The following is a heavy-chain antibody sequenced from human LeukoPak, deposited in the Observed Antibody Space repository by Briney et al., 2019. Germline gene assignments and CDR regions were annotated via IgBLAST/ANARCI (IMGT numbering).Heavy chain of an antibody. CDR2: ISYDGSNK. CDR3: ARSGVGPFDY. V-gene: IGHV3-30*04. Sequence: PGRSLRLSCAASGFTFSSYAMHWVRQAPGKGLEWVAVISYDGSNKYYADSVKGRFTISRGNSKNTLYLQMNSLRAEDTAVYYCARSGVGPFDYWGQGTLVTVSS. CDR1: GFTFSSYA. J-gene: IGHJ4*02. D-gene: IGHD1-26*01.